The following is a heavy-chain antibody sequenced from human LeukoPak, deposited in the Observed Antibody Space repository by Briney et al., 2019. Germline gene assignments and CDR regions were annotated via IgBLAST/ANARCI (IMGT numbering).Heavy chain of an antibody. Sequence: SETLSLTCTVSGYSISSGYYWGWIRQPPGKGLEWIGSIYHSGSTYYNPSLKSRVTISVDTSKNQFSLKLSSVTAADTAVYYSASGYYGSGTYYFDYWGQGTLVTVSS. CDR2: IYHSGST. CDR1: GYSISSGYY. CDR3: ASGYYGSGTYYFDY. V-gene: IGHV4-38-2*02. D-gene: IGHD3-10*01. J-gene: IGHJ4*02.